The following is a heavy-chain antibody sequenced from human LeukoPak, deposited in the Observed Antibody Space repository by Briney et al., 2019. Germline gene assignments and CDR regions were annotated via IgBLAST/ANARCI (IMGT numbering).Heavy chain of an antibody. CDR2: VYSSGST. CDR1: GASVSSGSYY. D-gene: IGHD1-26*01. CDR3: ARHADGGTYPLDS. J-gene: IGHJ5*01. V-gene: IGHV4-61*01. Sequence: PSETLSLTCTVSGASVSSGSYYWSWIRQPPGKGLEWIGHVYSSGSTSYNPSLKSRVTISVDTSKNQFSLKLNSVTAADTAVYYCARHADGGTYPLDSWGPGTLVTVSS.